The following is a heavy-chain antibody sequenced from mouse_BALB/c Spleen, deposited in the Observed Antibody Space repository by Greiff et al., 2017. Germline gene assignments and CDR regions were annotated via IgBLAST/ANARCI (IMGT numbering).Heavy chain of an antibody. D-gene: IGHD1-1*01. CDR2: INSNGGST. V-gene: IGHV5-6-2*01. Sequence: EVQLVESGGGLVKLGGSLKLSCAASGFTFSSYYMSWVRQTPEKRLELVAAINSNGGSTYYPDTVKGRFTISRDNAKNTLYLQMSSLKSEDTALYYCARHATVEGWYFDVWGAGTTVTVSS. CDR1: GFTFSSYY. J-gene: IGHJ1*01. CDR3: ARHATVEGWYFDV.